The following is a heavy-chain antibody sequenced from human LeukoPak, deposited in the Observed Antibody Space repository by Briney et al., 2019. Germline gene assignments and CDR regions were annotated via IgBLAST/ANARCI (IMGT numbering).Heavy chain of an antibody. V-gene: IGHV4-4*07. CDR2: MSTSGNV. Sequence: SETLSLTCTVSGGSMTFYYWSWIRQSAGKRLESIGRMSTSGNVNYNPSLKSRVTMSMDTSKNQFSLRLNSVTAADTAVYYCARDGPSSNLFLDFWGQGTLVTVSS. D-gene: IGHD6-13*01. CDR3: ARDGPSSNLFLDF. J-gene: IGHJ4*02. CDR1: GGSMTFYY.